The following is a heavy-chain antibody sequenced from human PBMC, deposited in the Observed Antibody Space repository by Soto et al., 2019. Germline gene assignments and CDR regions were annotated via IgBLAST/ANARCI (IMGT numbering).Heavy chain of an antibody. CDR1: GFTFSSYS. CDR3: ARNTVSAAGADYYGLDV. Sequence: PGGSLRLSCAASGFTFSSYSMNWVRLAPGQGLEWVSYMSSSGATIYYADSVKGRFTISRDNAKNSLYLQMNSLRADDTAVYYCARNTVSAAGADYYGLDVWGQGTTVTVSS. V-gene: IGHV3-48*04. J-gene: IGHJ6*02. D-gene: IGHD6-13*01. CDR2: MSSSGATI.